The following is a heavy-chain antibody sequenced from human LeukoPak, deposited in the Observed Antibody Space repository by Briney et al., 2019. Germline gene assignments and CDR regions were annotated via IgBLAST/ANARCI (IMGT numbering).Heavy chain of an antibody. CDR3: ARGGIEYSSSSAFDY. V-gene: IGHV1-69*05. CDR2: IIPIFGTA. D-gene: IGHD6-6*01. J-gene: IGHJ4*02. CDR1: GGTFSSYA. Sequence: GASVKVSCKASGGTFSSYAISWVRQAPGQGLEWMGGIIPIFGTANYAQKFQGRVTITTDESTSTAYMELSSLRSEDTAVYYCARGGIEYSSSSAFDYRGQGTLVTVSS.